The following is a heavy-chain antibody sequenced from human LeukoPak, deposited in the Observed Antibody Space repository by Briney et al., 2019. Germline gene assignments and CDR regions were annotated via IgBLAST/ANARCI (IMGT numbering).Heavy chain of an antibody. J-gene: IGHJ3*02. CDR3: ARDGTNSRIAVAYDAFDI. Sequence: GGSLRLSCAASGFTFSSYEMNWVRQAPGKGLEWVSYISSSGSTIYYADSVKGRFTISRDNAKNSLYLQMNSLRAEDTAAYYCARDGTNSRIAVAYDAFDIWGQGTMVTVSS. CDR1: GFTFSSYE. CDR2: ISSSGSTI. V-gene: IGHV3-48*03. D-gene: IGHD6-19*01.